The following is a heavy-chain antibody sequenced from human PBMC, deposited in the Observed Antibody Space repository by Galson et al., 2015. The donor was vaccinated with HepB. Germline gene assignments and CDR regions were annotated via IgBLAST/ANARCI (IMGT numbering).Heavy chain of an antibody. CDR2: IIPILGIA. D-gene: IGHD3-10*01. J-gene: IGHJ6*02. V-gene: IGHV1-69*04. CDR1: GGTFSSYT. Sequence: SVKVSCKASGGTFSSYTISWVRQAPGQGLEWMGRIIPILGIANYAQKFQGRVTITADKSTSTAYMELGSLRSEDTAVYYCARDTYYYGSGSYPPNYYYYGMDVWGQGTTVTVSS. CDR3: ARDTYYYGSGSYPPNYYYYGMDV.